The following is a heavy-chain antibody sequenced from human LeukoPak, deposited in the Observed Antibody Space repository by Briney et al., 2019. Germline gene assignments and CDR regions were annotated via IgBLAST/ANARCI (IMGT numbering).Heavy chain of an antibody. CDR1: GYTFTSYG. CDR2: ISAYNGNT. CDR3: ARDQWWYCSSTSCYSFDP. Sequence: ASVKVSCKASGYTFTSYGISWVRQAPGQGLEWMGWISAYNGNTNYAQKLQGRVTMTTDTSTSTAYMELRSLRSDDTAVYYCARDQWWYCSSTSCYSFDPWGQGTLVTVSS. D-gene: IGHD2-2*01. V-gene: IGHV1-18*01. J-gene: IGHJ5*02.